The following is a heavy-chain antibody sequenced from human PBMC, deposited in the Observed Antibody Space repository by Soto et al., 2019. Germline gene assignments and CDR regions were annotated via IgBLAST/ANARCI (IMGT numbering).Heavy chain of an antibody. CDR1: GFTFSSYA. Sequence: GASLRLSCAASGFTFSSYAMSWVRPAPGKGLEWVSAISGSGGSTYYADSVKGRFTISRDNSKNTLYLQMNRLRAEDTAVYYCAKITYFDAARAKVDSWGQDTLLTISS. CDR2: ISGSGGST. CDR3: AKITYFDAARAKVDS. D-gene: IGHD3-16*01. J-gene: IGHJ5*01. V-gene: IGHV3-23*01.